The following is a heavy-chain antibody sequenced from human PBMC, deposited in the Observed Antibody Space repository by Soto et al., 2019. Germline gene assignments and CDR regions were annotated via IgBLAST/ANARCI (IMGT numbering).Heavy chain of an antibody. CDR3: ARGLLEISHVTMMP. Sequence: EVQLVESGGGLVQPGGSLRLSCAASGFTLSNYWMHWVRQGPGKGLVWVARINSDGSSMTYADSVKGRFAISRDNAKNTVYLQMNSLRADDTAMYFCARGLLEISHVTMMPWGQGTLVSVSS. V-gene: IGHV3-74*01. D-gene: IGHD3-22*01. CDR1: GFTLSNYW. J-gene: IGHJ5*02. CDR2: INSDGSSM.